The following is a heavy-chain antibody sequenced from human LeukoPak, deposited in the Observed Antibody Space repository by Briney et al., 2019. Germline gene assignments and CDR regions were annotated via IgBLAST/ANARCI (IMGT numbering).Heavy chain of an antibody. CDR1: GFTFSGYG. D-gene: IGHD2-2*01. CDR2: ISHDGNNK. CDR3: AKGAESCTNTSCRIEI. Sequence: GRSLRLSCAASGFTFSGYGMHWARLSPGKGLEWVTLISHDGNNKYYADSVKGRFTISRDNSENTLYLQMNRLRTEDTAVYYCAKGAESCTNTSCRIEIWGQGTMVTVSS. V-gene: IGHV3-30*18. J-gene: IGHJ3*02.